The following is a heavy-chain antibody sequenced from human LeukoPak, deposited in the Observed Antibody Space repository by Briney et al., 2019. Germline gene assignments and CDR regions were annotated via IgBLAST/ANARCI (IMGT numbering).Heavy chain of an antibody. CDR1: GYIFTNYW. CDR2: IYPGDFDT. CDR3: ARRSGYVDY. Sequence: GESLKISCKGSGYIFTNYWIGWVRQMPGKGLEWMGIIYPGDFDTRYSPSFQGQVTISADNSISTAYLQWNSLKASDTAMYYCARRSGYVDYWAREPWSPSLQ. V-gene: IGHV5-51*01. J-gene: IGHJ4*02. D-gene: IGHD2-2*01.